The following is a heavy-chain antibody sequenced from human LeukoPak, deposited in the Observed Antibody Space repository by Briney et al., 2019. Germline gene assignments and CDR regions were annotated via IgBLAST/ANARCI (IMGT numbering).Heavy chain of an antibody. CDR2: IYYSGST. CDR3: ARHESSGWYYYFDY. V-gene: IGHV4-59*08. D-gene: IGHD6-19*01. Sequence: PSETLSLTCTVSGDSISSYYWSWIRQPPGKGLEWIGYIYYSGSTNYNPSLKSRVTISVDTSKNQFSLKLSSVTAADTAVYYCARHESSGWYYYFDYWGQGTLVTVSS. CDR1: GDSISSYY. J-gene: IGHJ4*02.